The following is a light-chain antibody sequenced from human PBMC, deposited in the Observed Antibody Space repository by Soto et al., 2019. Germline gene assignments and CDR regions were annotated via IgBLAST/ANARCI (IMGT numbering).Light chain of an antibody. CDR3: QQYGSSIQT. CDR1: QSVGSNY. J-gene: IGKJ1*01. CDR2: GAS. V-gene: IGKV3-20*01. Sequence: EIVLTQLPGTVSLSHGERATLSCRASQSVGSNYLAWYQQRPGQPPNLLIFGASHRAPDIPDRFSGSGSGTDFTLTISRLEPEDFAVYYCQQYGSSIQTFGQGTKVDIK.